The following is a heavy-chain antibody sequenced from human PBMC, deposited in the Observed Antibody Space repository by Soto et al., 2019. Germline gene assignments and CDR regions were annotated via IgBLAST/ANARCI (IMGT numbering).Heavy chain of an antibody. CDR3: AIPTTGTNYIYVLDG. CDR1: GYSFPSYW. CDR2: IYPADSDT. D-gene: IGHD1-1*01. Sequence: GASLKISCKGSGYSFPSYWIGWVRQMPGKGLEWMGIIYPADSDTRYSPSFQGQVTMSADKSISTAYLQWSSLKASDTAMYYCAIPTTGTNYIYVLDGWGQGTKVTGAS. V-gene: IGHV5-51*01. J-gene: IGHJ6*02.